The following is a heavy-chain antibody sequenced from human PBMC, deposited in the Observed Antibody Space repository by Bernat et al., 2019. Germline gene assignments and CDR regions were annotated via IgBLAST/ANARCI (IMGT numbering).Heavy chain of an antibody. CDR3: AKIGEIFGVVKDY. CDR1: GFTFSSYG. J-gene: IGHJ4*02. V-gene: IGHV3-30*18. Sequence: QVQLVESGGGVVQPGRSLRLSCAASGFTFSSYGMHWVRQAPGKGLEWVAVISYDGSNKYYADSVKGRFTISRDNSKNTLYLQMNSLRAEDTAVYYCAKIGEIFGVVKDYWGQGTLVTVSS. CDR2: ISYDGSNK. D-gene: IGHD3-3*01.